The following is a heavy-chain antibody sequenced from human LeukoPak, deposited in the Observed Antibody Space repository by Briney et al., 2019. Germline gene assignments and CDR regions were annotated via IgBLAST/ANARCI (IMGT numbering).Heavy chain of an antibody. CDR2: IYYSGST. Sequence: SETLSLTRTVSGGSISSYYWSWIRQPPGKGLEWIGYIYYSGSTNYNPSLKSRVTISVDTSKNQFSLKLSSVTAADTAVYYCARGPYDSSGYYSDYWGQGTLVTVSS. CDR3: ARGPYDSSGYYSDY. D-gene: IGHD3-22*01. CDR1: GGSISSYY. V-gene: IGHV4-59*01. J-gene: IGHJ4*02.